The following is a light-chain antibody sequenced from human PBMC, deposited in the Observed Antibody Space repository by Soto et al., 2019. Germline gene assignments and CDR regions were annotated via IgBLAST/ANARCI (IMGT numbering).Light chain of an antibody. CDR2: GAS. V-gene: IGKV3D-20*02. J-gene: IGKJ1*01. Sequence: EIVMTQSPATLSVSPGERATLSCRASQSVSTNQLAWYQQKPGQAPRLLIYGASSRATGIADRFSGSGSGTDFTLTISSLQPEDFATYYCQQSYSTRLTFGQGTKVDIK. CDR1: QSVSTNQ. CDR3: QQSYSTRLT.